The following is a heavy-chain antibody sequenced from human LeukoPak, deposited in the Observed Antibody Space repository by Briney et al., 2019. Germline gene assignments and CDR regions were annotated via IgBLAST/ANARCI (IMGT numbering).Heavy chain of an antibody. CDR2: IYTSGGT. D-gene: IGHD7-27*01. Sequence: PSQTLSLTCTVSGGSISSGSYYWSWIRQPAGKGLEWIGRIYTSGGTNYSPSLKSRVTISVDTSKNQFSLKLSSVTAADTAVYYCARYTGDLKTFDIWGQGTMVTVSS. CDR1: GGSISSGSYY. J-gene: IGHJ3*02. CDR3: ARYTGDLKTFDI. V-gene: IGHV4-61*02.